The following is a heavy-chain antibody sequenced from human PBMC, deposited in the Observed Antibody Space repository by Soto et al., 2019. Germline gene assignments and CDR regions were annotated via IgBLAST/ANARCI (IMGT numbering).Heavy chain of an antibody. CDR1: GFTFSSYW. J-gene: IGHJ4*02. CDR2: IKQDGSEK. V-gene: IGHV3-7*01. CDR3: ARGNWIRSFDY. Sequence: PGGSLRLSCAASGFTFSSYWMSWVRQTPGKGLEWVANIKQDGSEKYYVDSVKGRFTISRDNAKNSLYLQMNSLRAEDTAVYYCARGNWIRSFDYWGQGTLVTVSS. D-gene: IGHD1-20*01.